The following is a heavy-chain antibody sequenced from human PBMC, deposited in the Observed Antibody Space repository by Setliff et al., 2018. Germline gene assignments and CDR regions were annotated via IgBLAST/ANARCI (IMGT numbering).Heavy chain of an antibody. CDR1: GGSVSSTSHY. Sequence: SETLSLTCNVSGGSVSSTSHYWGWIRQPPGKGMEWIGSVYYSGYTYYNPSLQSRVTISVDKSTNSAYLQWNSLKASDTAMYYCARLTAESSWRWFDPWGQGTPVTVSS. V-gene: IGHV4-39*07. CDR3: ARLTAESSWRWFDP. D-gene: IGHD3-3*01. J-gene: IGHJ5*02. CDR2: VYYSGYT.